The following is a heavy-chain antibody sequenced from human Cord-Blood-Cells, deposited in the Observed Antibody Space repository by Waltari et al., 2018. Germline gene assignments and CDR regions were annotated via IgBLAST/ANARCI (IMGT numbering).Heavy chain of an antibody. CDR1: GGSFSGYY. CDR3: ARQFDILTGYYTFDI. D-gene: IGHD3-9*01. J-gene: IGHJ3*02. V-gene: IGHV4-34*01. Sequence: QVQLQQWGAGLLKPSETLSLTCAVYGGSFSGYYRSWPRQPPGKGLEWIGEINHSGSTNYNPSLKSRVTISVDTSKNQFSLKLSSVTAADTAVYYCARQFDILTGYYTFDIWGQGTMVTVSS. CDR2: INHSGST.